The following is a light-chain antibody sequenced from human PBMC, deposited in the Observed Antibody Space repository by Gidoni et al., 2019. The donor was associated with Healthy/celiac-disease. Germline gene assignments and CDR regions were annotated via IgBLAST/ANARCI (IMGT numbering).Light chain of an antibody. V-gene: IGLV8-61*01. CDR1: SGSASTSYY. Sequence: QTVVTQAPSFSVSPGGTVTLTCVLSSGSASTSYYPSWYQQTPGQAPRTLIYSTNTRSSGVPDRFSGSILGNKAALTITGAQADDESDYYCVLYMGSGIWVFGGGTKLTVL. CDR2: STN. J-gene: IGLJ3*02. CDR3: VLYMGSGIWV.